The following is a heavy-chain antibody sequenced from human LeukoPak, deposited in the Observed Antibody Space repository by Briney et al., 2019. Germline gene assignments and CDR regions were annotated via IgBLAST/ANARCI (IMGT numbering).Heavy chain of an antibody. V-gene: IGHV3-15*01. CDR1: GFTFSNAW. CDR2: IKSKTDGGTT. CDR3: TTGVVVVPALGAFDI. Sequence: PGGSLRLSCAASGFTFSNAWMSWVRQAPGKGLEWVGRIKSKTDGGTTDYAAPVKGRFTISRDDSKNTLYPQMNSLKTEDTAVYYCTTGVVVVPALGAFDIWGQGTMVTVSS. D-gene: IGHD2-2*01. J-gene: IGHJ3*02.